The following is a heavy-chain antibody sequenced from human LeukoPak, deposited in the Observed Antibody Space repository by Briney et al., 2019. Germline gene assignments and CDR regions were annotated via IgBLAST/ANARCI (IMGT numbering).Heavy chain of an antibody. Sequence: SETLSLTCAVYGGSFSGYYWSWIRQPPGKGLEWIGEINHSGSTNYNPSLKSRVTISVDTSKNQFSLKLSPVTAADTAVYYCARRRAAPYYYYGMDVWGQGTTVTVSS. CDR3: ARRRAAPYYYYGMDV. CDR1: GGSFSGYY. D-gene: IGHD2-15*01. CDR2: INHSGST. V-gene: IGHV4-34*01. J-gene: IGHJ6*02.